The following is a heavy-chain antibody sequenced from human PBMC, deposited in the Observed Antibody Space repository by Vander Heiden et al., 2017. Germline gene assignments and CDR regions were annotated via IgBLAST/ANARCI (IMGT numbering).Heavy chain of an antibody. J-gene: IGHJ6*02. V-gene: IGHV3-9*01. CDR3: AKDRWGSSGSYGMDV. Sequence: EVQLVESGGGLVQPGRSLRLSCAASGFPFDDYAMHWVRQAPGKGLEWVSGISWNSGSIGYADSVKGRFTISRDNAKNSLYLQMNSLRAEDTALYYCAKDRWGSSGSYGMDVWGQGTTVTVSS. D-gene: IGHD6-19*01. CDR2: ISWNSGSI. CDR1: GFPFDDYA.